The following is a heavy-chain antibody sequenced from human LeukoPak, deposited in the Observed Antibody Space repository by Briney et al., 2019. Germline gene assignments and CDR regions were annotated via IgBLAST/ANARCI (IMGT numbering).Heavy chain of an antibody. V-gene: IGHV1-2*02. D-gene: IGHD5-12*01. CDR2: INPNSGGT. Sequence: ASVKVSCKASGYTLTGYYMHWVRQAPGQGLEWMGWINPNSGGTNYAQKFQGRVTMTRDTSISTAYMELSRLRSDDTAVYYCARGISGYDYDAFDIWGQGTMVTVSS. CDR3: ARGISGYDYDAFDI. CDR1: GYTLTGYY. J-gene: IGHJ3*02.